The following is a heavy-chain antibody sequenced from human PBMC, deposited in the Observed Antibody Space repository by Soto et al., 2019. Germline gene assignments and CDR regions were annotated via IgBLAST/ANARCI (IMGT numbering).Heavy chain of an antibody. D-gene: IGHD6-19*01. CDR3: ARRGSVSYSDY. J-gene: IGHJ4*02. CDR1: GFTFSSYA. V-gene: IGHV3-23*01. Sequence: EVQLLESGGGLVQPGGSLRLSCAASGFTFSSYAMRWVRQAPVKGLEWVSAISGSGDSTYYADSVKGRFTISRDNSNNTLYLQINSLRAEDTAVYYCARRGSVSYSDYWGPGERVSFSS. CDR2: ISGSGDST.